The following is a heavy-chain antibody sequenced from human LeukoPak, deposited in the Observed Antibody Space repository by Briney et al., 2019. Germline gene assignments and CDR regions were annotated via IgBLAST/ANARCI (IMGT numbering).Heavy chain of an antibody. Sequence: PGGSLRLACAASGFTVSSNYMSWVRQAPGKGLEWVSFIYSGGSTYYADSVKGRFTISRDTSKNALYLQMNSLRAEDTAVYYCARDRRGTQHYYHYAMDVWGQGTTVTVSS. J-gene: IGHJ6*02. D-gene: IGHD1-7*01. CDR2: IYSGGST. V-gene: IGHV3-66*02. CDR3: ARDRRGTQHYYHYAMDV. CDR1: GFTVSSNY.